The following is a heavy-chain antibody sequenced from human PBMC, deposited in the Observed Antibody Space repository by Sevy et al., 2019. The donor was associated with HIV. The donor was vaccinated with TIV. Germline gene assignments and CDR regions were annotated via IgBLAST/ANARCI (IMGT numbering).Heavy chain of an antibody. CDR3: ARGGYYGYSGLDY. J-gene: IGHJ4*02. D-gene: IGHD3-10*01. V-gene: IGHV3-7*01. CDR2: IKEDGTEI. CDR1: GFTTGFTFSDYW. Sequence: GGSLRRCCAASGFTTGFTFSDYWMAWGRQAPGKGLEWGANIKEDGTEIYYLDSLKGRFTISRDNAKNLLYLQMNSLRAEDTAVYYCARGGYYGYSGLDYWGQGTLVTVSS.